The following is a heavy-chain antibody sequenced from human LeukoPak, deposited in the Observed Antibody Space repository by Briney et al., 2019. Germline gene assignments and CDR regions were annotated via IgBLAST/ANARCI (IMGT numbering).Heavy chain of an antibody. V-gene: IGHV3-7*01. CDR1: GFTFSSYW. CDR2: IKQDGSEK. CDR3: AREGYYYDSSGPGFDY. Sequence: GGSLRLSCAASGFTFSSYWMSWVRQAPGKGLEWVANIKQDGSEKYYVDSVKGRFTISRDNAKNSLYLQMNSLRAEDTAVYYCAREGYYYDSSGPGFDYWGQGTLVTVSS. D-gene: IGHD3-22*01. J-gene: IGHJ4*02.